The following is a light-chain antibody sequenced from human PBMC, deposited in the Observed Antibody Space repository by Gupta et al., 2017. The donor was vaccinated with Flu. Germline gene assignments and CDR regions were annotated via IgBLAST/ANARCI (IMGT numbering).Light chain of an antibody. J-gene: IGKJ4*01. CDR1: QSISSW. Sequence: DIQMTQSPSSVSASVGDRVTITCRASQSISSWLAWYQQKPGKATKLLIYAAASLQSGVPSRCSGSGSGTDFTLTISSLQPEDFATYYCQQANSFPLTFGGGTKVEIK. V-gene: IGKV1D-12*01. CDR3: QQANSFPLT. CDR2: AAA.